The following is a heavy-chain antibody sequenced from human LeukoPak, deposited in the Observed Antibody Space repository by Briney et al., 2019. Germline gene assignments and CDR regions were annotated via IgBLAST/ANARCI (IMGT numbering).Heavy chain of an antibody. D-gene: IGHD1-26*01. V-gene: IGHV3-30*02. CDR1: RFIFSNFG. CDR2: ILYDGTNK. J-gene: IGHJ4*02. CDR3: ARHSGSYPD. Sequence: GGSLRLSCAASRFIFSNFGMHWVRQAPGKGLDWVAFILYDGTNKYYADSVKGRFTVSRDNSKSTLYLQMNSLRAEDTAVYYCARHSGSYPDWGQGTLVTVSS.